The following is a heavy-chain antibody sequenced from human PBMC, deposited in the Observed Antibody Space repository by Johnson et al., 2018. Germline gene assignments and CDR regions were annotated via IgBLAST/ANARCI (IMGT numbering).Heavy chain of an antibody. Sequence: VQLVESGGGVVQPGRSLRLSCAASGFTFSSYGMHWVRQAPGKGLEWVAVISYDGSNKYYADSVKGRFTISRDNSKNTLYLQMNSLRAEDTAVYYCAKLLSTMIVVAPFQHWGQGTLVTVSA. J-gene: IGHJ1*01. D-gene: IGHD3-22*01. V-gene: IGHV3-30*18. CDR2: ISYDGSNK. CDR3: AKLLSTMIVVAPFQH. CDR1: GFTFSSYG.